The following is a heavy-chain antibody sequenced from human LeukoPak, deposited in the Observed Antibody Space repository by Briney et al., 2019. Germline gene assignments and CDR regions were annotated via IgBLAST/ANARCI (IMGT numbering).Heavy chain of an antibody. Sequence: GGSLRLSCAASGFTVSSNYMSWVRQAPGKGLEWVSVIYSGGNTYYADSVKGRFTISRDNSKNTLYLQMNSLRAEDTAVYYCASSGGDYLLFDDWGQGALVTVSS. V-gene: IGHV3-66*01. CDR3: ASSGGDYLLFDD. CDR1: GFTVSSNY. J-gene: IGHJ4*02. CDR2: IYSGGNT. D-gene: IGHD2-21*02.